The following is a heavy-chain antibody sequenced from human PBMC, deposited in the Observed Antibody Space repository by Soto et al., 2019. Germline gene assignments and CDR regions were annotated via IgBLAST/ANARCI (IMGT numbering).Heavy chain of an antibody. Sequence: SETLSLTCTVSGGSISSGGYYWSWIRHPPGKGLEWIGYIYYSGSTYYNPSLKSRVTISVDTSKNQFSLKLSSVTAADTAVYYCARESEYYYDSSGYYEVNWFEPWGQGTLVTV. J-gene: IGHJ5*02. V-gene: IGHV4-30-4*01. CDR1: GGSISSGGYY. CDR2: IYYSGST. CDR3: ARESEYYYDSSGYYEVNWFEP. D-gene: IGHD3-22*01.